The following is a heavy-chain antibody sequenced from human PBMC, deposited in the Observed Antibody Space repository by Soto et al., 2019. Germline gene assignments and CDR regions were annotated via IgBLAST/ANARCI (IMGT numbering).Heavy chain of an antibody. CDR3: ARDGIVGATYYYYGMDV. J-gene: IGHJ6*02. CDR2: IIPIFGTA. CDR1: GDTFSSYA. Sequence: SVKVSCKASGDTFSSYAISWVRQAPGQGLEWMGGIIPIFGTANYAQKFQGRVTITADESASTAYMELSSLRSEDTAVYYCARDGIVGATYYYYGMDVWGQGTTVTVSS. D-gene: IGHD1-26*01. V-gene: IGHV1-69*13.